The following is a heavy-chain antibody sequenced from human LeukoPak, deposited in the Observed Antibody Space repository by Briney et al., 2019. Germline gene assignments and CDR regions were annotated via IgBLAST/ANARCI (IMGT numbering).Heavy chain of an antibody. CDR2: IYYSGNT. CDR1: GGSIRSSSHY. Sequence: SETLSLTSTVSGGSIRSSSHYWGWIRQPPGKGLEWIGNIYYSGNTYYNPSLKSRVTISADTSTNQFSLKLSSVTAADTAVYYCARHILTGYLVDYWGQGTLVTVSS. D-gene: IGHD3-9*01. V-gene: IGHV4-39*01. J-gene: IGHJ4*02. CDR3: ARHILTGYLVDY.